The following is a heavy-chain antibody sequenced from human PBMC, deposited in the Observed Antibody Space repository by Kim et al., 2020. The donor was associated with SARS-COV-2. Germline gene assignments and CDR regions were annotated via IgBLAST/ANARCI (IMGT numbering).Heavy chain of an antibody. V-gene: IGHV1-69*01. J-gene: IGHJ3*02. CDR3: ARADRETDAFDI. Sequence: NYAPKFQGRVTITADESTSTAYMELSSLRSEDTAVYYCARADRETDAFDIWGQGTMVTVSS.